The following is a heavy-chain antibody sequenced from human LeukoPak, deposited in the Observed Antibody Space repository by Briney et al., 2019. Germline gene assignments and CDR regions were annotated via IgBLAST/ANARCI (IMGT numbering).Heavy chain of an antibody. CDR2: ISGSGGST. Sequence: PGGSLRLSCAASGFTFSSYAMSWVRQAPGKGLEWVSGISGSGGSTYYADSVKGRFTISRDNSKNTLYLQMNSLRAEDTAVYYCASQGAIVATIRGEFDYWGQGTLVTVSS. J-gene: IGHJ4*02. CDR1: GFTFSSYA. CDR3: ASQGAIVATIRGEFDY. V-gene: IGHV3-23*01. D-gene: IGHD5-12*01.